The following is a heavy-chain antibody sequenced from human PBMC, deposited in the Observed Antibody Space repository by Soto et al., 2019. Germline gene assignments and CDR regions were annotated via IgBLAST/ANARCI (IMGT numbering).Heavy chain of an antibody. CDR2: INHSGST. J-gene: IGHJ4*02. CDR1: GGSFSVYY. CDR3: ERTPSSYYDILTCYSRRRSYYFDY. V-gene: IGHV4-34*01. D-gene: IGHD3-9*01. Sequence: QVQLQQWGAGLLKPSETLSLTFAGYGGSFSVYYWSWIRLPPGKGLQWMGEINHSGSTNYKPSLKRRVTLSVDTSKNEFALQVSSVTAAATAVYYCERTPSSYYDILTCYSRRRSYYFDYWGQGTLVTVSS.